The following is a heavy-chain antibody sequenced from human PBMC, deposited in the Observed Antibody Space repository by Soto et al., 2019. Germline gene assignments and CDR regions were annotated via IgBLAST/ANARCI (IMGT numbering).Heavy chain of an antibody. D-gene: IGHD3-9*01. CDR3: ARLEGLATISYYFDF. Sequence: ASVKVSCKASGYTFTSYYMHWVRQAPGQGLEWMGIINPSGGSTSYAQKFQGRVTMTRDTSTSTVYMELSSLRSEDTAVYYCARLEGLATISYYFDFWGQGALVTVSS. J-gene: IGHJ4*02. CDR2: INPSGGST. CDR1: GYTFTSYY. V-gene: IGHV1-46*01.